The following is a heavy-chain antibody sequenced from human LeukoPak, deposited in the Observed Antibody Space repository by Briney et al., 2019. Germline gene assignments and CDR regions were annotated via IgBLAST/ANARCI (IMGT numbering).Heavy chain of an antibody. CDR1: GFTFSSYG. J-gene: IGHJ4*02. V-gene: IGHV3-48*04. CDR3: ATYGSGSYYYFDY. D-gene: IGHD3-10*01. Sequence: GGSLRLSCAASGFTFSSYGMHWVRQAPGKGLEWVSYISSSGSTIYYADSVKGRFTISRDNAKNSLYLQMNSLRAEDTAVYYCATYGSGSYYYFDYWGQGTLVTVSS. CDR2: ISSSGSTI.